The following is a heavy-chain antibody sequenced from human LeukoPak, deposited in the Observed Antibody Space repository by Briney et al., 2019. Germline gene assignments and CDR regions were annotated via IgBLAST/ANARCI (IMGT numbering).Heavy chain of an antibody. J-gene: IGHJ4*02. CDR1: GFTFSSYE. D-gene: IGHD4-17*01. V-gene: IGHV3-48*03. CDR3: ARDHTVTIGY. Sequence: GGSLRLSCAASGFTFSSYEMNWVRQAPGKGLEWVSYISSSGSTIYYADSVKGRSTISRDNAKNSLYLQMNSLRAEDTAVYYCARDHTVTIGYWGQGTLVTVSS. CDR2: ISSSGSTI.